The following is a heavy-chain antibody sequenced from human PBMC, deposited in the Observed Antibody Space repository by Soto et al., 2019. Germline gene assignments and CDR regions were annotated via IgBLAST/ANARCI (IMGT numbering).Heavy chain of an antibody. J-gene: IGHJ4*02. CDR3: ARGDIVVGIAAFDD. D-gene: IGHD2-15*01. V-gene: IGHV1-18*01. CDR2: ISAYNGNT. CDR1: GYTFTTYG. Sequence: QVQLVQSGDEVREPGASVKVSCKASGYTFTTYGINWVRQAPGQGLEWMGWISAYNGNTNYAQKLQGRVTMTTDTSTSTAYMELRSLRSDDTAVYYCARGDIVVGIAAFDDWGQGTLVTVSS.